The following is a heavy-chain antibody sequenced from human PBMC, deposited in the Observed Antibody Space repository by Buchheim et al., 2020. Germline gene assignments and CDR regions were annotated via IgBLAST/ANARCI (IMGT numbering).Heavy chain of an antibody. D-gene: IGHD5-18*01. V-gene: IGHV1-69*02. CDR2: IIPILGIA. CDR3: ARGGGGYSYGFWYYGMDV. CDR1: GGTFSSYT. J-gene: IGHJ6*02. Sequence: QVQLVQSGAEVKKPGSSVKVSCKASGGTFSSYTISWVRQAPGQGLEWMGRIIPILGIANYAQKFQGRVPITADKSTSTAYMELSSLRSEDTAVYYCARGGGGYSYGFWYYGMDVWGQGTT.